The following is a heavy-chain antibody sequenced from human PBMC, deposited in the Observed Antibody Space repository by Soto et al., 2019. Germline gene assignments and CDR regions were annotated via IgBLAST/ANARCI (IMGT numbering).Heavy chain of an antibody. CDR3: AGTHFDTSGYYPSALEY. Sequence: QVQLVQSGAEVKKPGSSVKVSCKASGGTFNSYVINWVRQAPGQGLEWMGGIIPFFGTAEYAQKFQGRVTITADEAASTAYKELSSLKPGDTAVYYCAGTHFDTSGYYPSALEYWGQGTQVSVFS. J-gene: IGHJ4*02. D-gene: IGHD3-22*01. V-gene: IGHV1-69*01. CDR2: IIPFFGTA. CDR1: GGTFNSYV.